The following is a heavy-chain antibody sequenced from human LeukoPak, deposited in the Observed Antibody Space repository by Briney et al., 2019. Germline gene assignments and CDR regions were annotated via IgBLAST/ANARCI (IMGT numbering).Heavy chain of an antibody. CDR3: AYANAPYQLLYNYYYLDV. Sequence: GGSLRLSCAASGFTFSSYAMSWVRQAPGKGLEWVSDISGSGGSTYYADSVKGRFTISRDNAKNSLYLQMNSLRAEDTAVYYCAYANAPYQLLYNYYYLDVWGKGTTVTVSS. D-gene: IGHD2-2*02. J-gene: IGHJ6*03. CDR1: GFTFSSYA. CDR2: ISGSGGST. V-gene: IGHV3-23*01.